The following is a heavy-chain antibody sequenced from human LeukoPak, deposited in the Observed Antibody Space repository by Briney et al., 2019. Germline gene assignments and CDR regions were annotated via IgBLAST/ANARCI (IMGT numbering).Heavy chain of an antibody. Sequence: PGGSLRLSCAASGFTFSSYAMSWVRQAPGKGLEWVSVIYSGGSTYYADSVKGRFTISRDNSKNTLYLQMNSLRAEDTAVYYCARARGGIQLWLRYWGQGTLVTVSS. V-gene: IGHV3-66*01. J-gene: IGHJ4*02. CDR2: IYSGGST. D-gene: IGHD5-18*01. CDR1: GFTFSSYA. CDR3: ARARGGIQLWLRY.